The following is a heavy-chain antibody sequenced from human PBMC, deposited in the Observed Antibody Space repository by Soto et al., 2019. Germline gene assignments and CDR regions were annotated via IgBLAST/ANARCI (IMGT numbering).Heavy chain of an antibody. CDR1: GYTFTSYG. CDR3: ARGLGYYTGFFFGWFDP. D-gene: IGHD3-3*01. Sequence: SVKVSCKASGYTFTSYGISWVRQAPGQGLEWMGWISAYNGNTNYAQKLQGRVTMTTDTSTSTAYMELRSLRSDDTAVYYCARGLGYYTGFFFGWFDPWGQGTLVTVSS. V-gene: IGHV1-18*01. J-gene: IGHJ5*02. CDR2: ISAYNGNT.